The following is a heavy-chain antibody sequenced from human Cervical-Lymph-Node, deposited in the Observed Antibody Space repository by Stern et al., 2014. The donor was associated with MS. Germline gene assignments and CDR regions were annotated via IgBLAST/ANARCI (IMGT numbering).Heavy chain of an antibody. D-gene: IGHD2-2*01. V-gene: IGHV4-39*01. Sequence: QLQLQESGPGLVKPSETLSLTCTVSGGSISSSSYYWGWIRQPPGKGLEWIGSIYYSGSTYYNPSLKSRVTISVDTSKNQFSLKLSSVTAADTAVYYCARHRFIVVVPAAITWFDPWGQGTLVTVSS. CDR1: GGSISSSSYY. CDR2: IYYSGST. CDR3: ARHRFIVVVPAAITWFDP. J-gene: IGHJ5*02.